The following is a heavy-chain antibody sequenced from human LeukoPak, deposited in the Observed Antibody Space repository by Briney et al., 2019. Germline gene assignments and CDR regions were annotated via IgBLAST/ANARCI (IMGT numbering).Heavy chain of an antibody. CDR3: AKEFTSYSSGWYFQH. CDR1: GFTFSSYG. J-gene: IGHJ1*01. V-gene: IGHV3-30*18. Sequence: GGSLRLSCAASGFTFSSYGMHWVRQAPGKGLEWVAVISYDGSNKYYADSVKGRFTISRDNSKNTLDLEMYSLRTEDTAVYYCAKEFTSYSSGWYFQHWGQGTLVTVSS. D-gene: IGHD6-25*01. CDR2: ISYDGSNK.